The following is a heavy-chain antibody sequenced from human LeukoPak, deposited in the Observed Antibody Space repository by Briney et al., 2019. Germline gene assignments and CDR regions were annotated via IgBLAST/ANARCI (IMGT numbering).Heavy chain of an antibody. J-gene: IGHJ4*02. CDR2: ISSGSTTI. D-gene: IGHD3-22*01. CDR1: GFTFSNYI. Sequence: GGSLRLSCAASGFTFSNYIMNWVRQAPGKGLEWISYISSGSTTIHYAESVKGRFTISRDNAKNSLYLQMNSLRAEDTAVYYCARDSRGRYYYDSSGYFDYWGQGTLVTVSS. V-gene: IGHV3-48*04. CDR3: ARDSRGRYYYDSSGYFDY.